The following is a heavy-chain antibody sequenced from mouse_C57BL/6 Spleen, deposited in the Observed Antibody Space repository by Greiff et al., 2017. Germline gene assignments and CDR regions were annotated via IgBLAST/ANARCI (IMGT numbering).Heavy chain of an antibody. J-gene: IGHJ2*01. Sequence: LVESGAELVRPGASVKLSCKASGYTFTDYYINWVKQRPGQGLEWIARIYPGSGNTYYNEKFKGKATLTAEKSSSTAYMQLSSLTSEDSAVYFCARENLYYGNFDYWGQGTTLTVSS. D-gene: IGHD2-1*01. CDR1: GYTFTDYY. CDR3: ARENLYYGNFDY. CDR2: IYPGSGNT. V-gene: IGHV1-76*01.